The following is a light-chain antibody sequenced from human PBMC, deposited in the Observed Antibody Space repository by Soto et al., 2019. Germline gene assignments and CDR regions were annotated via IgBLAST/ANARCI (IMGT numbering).Light chain of an antibody. Sequence: DIKMTQSPSALSASVGDRVTITCRASQSISSWLAWYQQKPGKAPNLLIYRASSLESGVPSRFSGSGSGTEFTLTLSSLQPDDFATYYCQHSHSYPVTFGQGTKVEIK. CDR2: RAS. CDR3: QHSHSYPVT. J-gene: IGKJ1*01. CDR1: QSISSW. V-gene: IGKV1-5*03.